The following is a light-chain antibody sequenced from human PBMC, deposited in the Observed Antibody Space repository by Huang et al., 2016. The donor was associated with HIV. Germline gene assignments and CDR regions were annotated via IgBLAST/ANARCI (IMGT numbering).Light chain of an antibody. CDR3: QQRSNWPLT. CDR2: DAS. CDR1: QSVSNS. Sequence: EIVLTQSPATLSLSPGERATLSCRASQSVSNSLAWYQQKPGQAPSRLIDDASNRATGIPVRFSGSGSGTDFTLTISNLEPEDSAVYYCQQRSNWPLTFGGGTKVEIK. J-gene: IGKJ4*01. V-gene: IGKV3-11*01.